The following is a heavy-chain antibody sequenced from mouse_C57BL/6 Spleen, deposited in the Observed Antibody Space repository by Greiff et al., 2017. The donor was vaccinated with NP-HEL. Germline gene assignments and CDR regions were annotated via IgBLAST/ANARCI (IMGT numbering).Heavy chain of an antibody. CDR1: GFTFSDYG. CDR3: ARGAYGNYFYYFDY. D-gene: IGHD2-1*01. CDR2: ISSGSSTI. V-gene: IGHV5-17*01. Sequence: EVKLMESGGGLVKPGGSLKLSCAASGFTFSDYGMHWVRQAPEKGLEWVAYISSGSSTIYYADTVKGRFTISRDNAKNTLFLQRTSLRSEDTAMYYCARGAYGNYFYYFDYWGQGTTLTVSS. J-gene: IGHJ2*01.